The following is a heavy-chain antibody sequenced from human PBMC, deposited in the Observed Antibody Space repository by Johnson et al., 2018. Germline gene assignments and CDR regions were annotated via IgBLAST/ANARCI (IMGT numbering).Heavy chain of an antibody. V-gene: IGHV3-30*18. CDR2: ISYDRNNK. J-gene: IGHJ6*03. CDR1: GFTFSSYG. D-gene: IGHD3-3*01. Sequence: VQLVESGGGVVQPGRSXRLSCAASGFTFSSYGMYWVRQAPGKGLEWVAAISYDRNNKYYADFVKGRFTISRDNSKNTLYLQMNSLRAEDTAVYYCVKDGRFLEYLYPNYMDVWGKGTTVTVSS. CDR3: VKDGRFLEYLYPNYMDV.